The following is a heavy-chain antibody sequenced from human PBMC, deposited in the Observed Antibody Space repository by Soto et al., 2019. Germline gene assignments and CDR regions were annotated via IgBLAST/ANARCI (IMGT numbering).Heavy chain of an antibody. D-gene: IGHD3-10*01. J-gene: IGHJ5*02. CDR3: ARDYYGSGSYVWFDP. CDR2: ISSDTSYT. CDR1: GFTFSDYY. Sequence: QVQVVEYGGDLVKPGGSLRLSCVASGFTFSDYYMSWIRQATGKGLEWVSYISSDTSYTKYADSVKGRFTISRDNAKNSLYMQMNSLRAEDTSVYYCARDYYGSGSYVWFDPWGQGTLVTVSS. V-gene: IGHV3-11*05.